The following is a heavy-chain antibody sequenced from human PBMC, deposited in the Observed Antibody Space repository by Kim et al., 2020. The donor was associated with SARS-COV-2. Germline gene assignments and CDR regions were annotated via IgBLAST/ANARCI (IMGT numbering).Heavy chain of an antibody. J-gene: IGHJ4*02. CDR2: INQSGDT. CDR1: GGSFSVYY. V-gene: IGHV4-34*01. D-gene: IGHD1-1*01. Sequence: SETLSLTCALNGGSFSVYYWSWIRQSPGKGLEWIWKINQSGDTKYNPSLQNRVTISLDMSKNEFSLQLTSLTAADTAVYYCARRQTVRALEYWGQGTLVTVSS. CDR3: ARRQTVRALEY.